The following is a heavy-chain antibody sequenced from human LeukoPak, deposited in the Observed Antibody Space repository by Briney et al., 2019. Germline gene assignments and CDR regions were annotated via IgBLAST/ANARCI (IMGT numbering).Heavy chain of an antibody. CDR1: GGSISSYY. V-gene: IGHV4-59*01. J-gene: IGHJ4*02. Sequence: SETLSLTCTVSGGSISSYYWSWVRPPPGKGLEWIGYIYNSGSTKYNPSLKSRVTVSVDTSKNQFSLKLSSVTAADTAVYYCARARPDTAMAVDYWGQGTLVTVSS. CDR3: ARARPDTAMAVDY. D-gene: IGHD5-18*01. CDR2: IYNSGST.